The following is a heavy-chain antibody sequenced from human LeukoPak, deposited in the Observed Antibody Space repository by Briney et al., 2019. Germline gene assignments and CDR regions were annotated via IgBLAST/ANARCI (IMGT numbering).Heavy chain of an antibody. V-gene: IGHV3-30*18. J-gene: IGHJ4*02. CDR2: ISYDGSNK. D-gene: IGHD3-22*01. Sequence: PGRSLRLSCAASGFTFSSYGMHWVRQAPGKGLEWVAVISYDGSNKYYADSVKGRFTISRDNSKNTLYLQMNSLRAEDTAVYYCAKVFPYYDSSGRYFDYWGQGTLVTVSS. CDR3: AKVFPYYDSSGRYFDY. CDR1: GFTFSSYG.